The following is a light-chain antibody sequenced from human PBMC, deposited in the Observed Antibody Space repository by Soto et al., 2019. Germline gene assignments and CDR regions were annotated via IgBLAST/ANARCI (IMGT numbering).Light chain of an antibody. CDR1: QSVASSY. J-gene: IGKJ1*01. V-gene: IGKV3-20*01. Sequence: EVVLTQSPGTLSLSPGERVTLSCRASQSVASSYLAWYQQKPGRAPRLLFYSASSMATGIPDRFSGSGSGTDFTLSISRLEPEDFAVYYCHHFGSLPETFGQGTNVE. CDR2: SAS. CDR3: HHFGSLPET.